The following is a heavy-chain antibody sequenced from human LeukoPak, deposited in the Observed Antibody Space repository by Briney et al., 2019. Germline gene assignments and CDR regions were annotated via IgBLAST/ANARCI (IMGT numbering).Heavy chain of an antibody. Sequence: ASVKVSCKASGYTFTSYDINWVRQATGQGLEWMGWMNPNSGNTGYAQKFQGRVTMTRNTSISTAYMELSSLGSEDTAVYYCARVLIGRAVAVYWGQGTLVTVSS. J-gene: IGHJ4*02. CDR1: GYTFTSYD. D-gene: IGHD6-19*01. V-gene: IGHV1-8*01. CDR3: ARVLIGRAVAVY. CDR2: MNPNSGNT.